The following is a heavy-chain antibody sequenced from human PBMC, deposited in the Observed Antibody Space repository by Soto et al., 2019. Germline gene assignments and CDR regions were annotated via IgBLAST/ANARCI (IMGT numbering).Heavy chain of an antibody. V-gene: IGHV3-30-3*01. CDR1: GFSFSNYV. CDR2: MSSGGGNK. Sequence: QVQLVESGGGVVQPGRSLRLSCAASGFSFSNYVLHWVRQAPGKGLEWVAVMSSGGGNKFYTDSVKGRFTISRDNSKNTVYLQMNSLRTEDTAVYFCARGGEGPFFDNWGQGTLVSVSS. J-gene: IGHJ4*02. D-gene: IGHD3-16*01. CDR3: ARGGEGPFFDN.